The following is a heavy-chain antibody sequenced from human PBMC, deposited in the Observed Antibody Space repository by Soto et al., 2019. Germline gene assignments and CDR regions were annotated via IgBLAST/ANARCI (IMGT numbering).Heavy chain of an antibody. CDR1: GGILGSKA. V-gene: IGHV1-69*01. J-gene: IGHJ4*02. D-gene: IGHD5-18*01. CDR3: ATGGRGYSSAPRFYFEY. Sequence: QVQLVQSGAEVKKPGSSVKVSCQASGGILGSKAFSGVRQAPGQGLEWMGGILPIFDTTHYAQKFQGRVTITADESTSTAYMELSSLKSEDTALYYCATGGRGYSSAPRFYFEYWGQGTLVTVSS. CDR2: ILPIFDTT.